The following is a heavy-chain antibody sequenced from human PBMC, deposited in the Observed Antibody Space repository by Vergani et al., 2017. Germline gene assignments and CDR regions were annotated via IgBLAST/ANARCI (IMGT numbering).Heavy chain of an antibody. CDR3: ARGGPYNWVNGRWLDP. CDR2: ISSDGSDK. D-gene: IGHD1-20*01. V-gene: IGHV3-30-3*01. J-gene: IGHJ5*02. Sequence: QEQLVESGGGMVQPGSSLRVSCAASDSTFRRYYYHWVRQVPGKGLEWVALISSDGSDKFYADSVKGRFTISRDNYKNTLSLKLSGLRPDDTAIYYCARGGPYNWVNGRWLDPWGQGTLVTVSS. CDR1: DSTFRRYY.